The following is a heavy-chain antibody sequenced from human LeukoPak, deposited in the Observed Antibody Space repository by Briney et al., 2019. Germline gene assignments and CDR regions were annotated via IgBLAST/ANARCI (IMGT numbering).Heavy chain of an antibody. V-gene: IGHV3-21*01. D-gene: IGHD3-16*02. J-gene: IGHJ4*02. CDR1: GFTFSSYG. Sequence: GGSLRLSCAASGFTFSSYGMNWVRQAPGKGLEWVSSISSSISYKYYADSVKGRFTISRDNAKNSMYLQVNSLRAEDTAVYYCARDYREIRLGELSFGYWGQGTLVTVSS. CDR3: ARDYREIRLGELSFGY. CDR2: ISSSISYK.